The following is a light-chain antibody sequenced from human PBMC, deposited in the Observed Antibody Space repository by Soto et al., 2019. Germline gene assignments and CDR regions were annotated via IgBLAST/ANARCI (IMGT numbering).Light chain of an antibody. CDR2: GAS. J-gene: IGKJ3*01. CDR1: QSVISN. V-gene: IGKV3-15*01. Sequence: EIVMTQSPATLSVSPGERATLSCRASQSVISNLGWYQQKPGQAPRLLIYGASTRATGIPARFSGRGSGTEFTLTLSSLQSEDFAVYYCQQYNNWPITFGPGTKVEMK. CDR3: QQYNNWPIT.